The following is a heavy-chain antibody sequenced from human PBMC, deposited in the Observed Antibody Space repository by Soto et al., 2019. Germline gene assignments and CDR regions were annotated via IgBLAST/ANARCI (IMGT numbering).Heavy chain of an antibody. D-gene: IGHD2-2*01. CDR2: MNPNSGET. V-gene: IGHV1-8*02. Sequence: QEQLVQSAAEVKKPGASVKVSCMTSGYTINDYEINWVRQATGQGLEWIGWMNPNSGETGYAQRFQGRVTMTTSSSLSTAYLELSSLTSDDTAVYYCARIAMPARPRWYNWFDPWGQGTLVTVSS. CDR3: ARIAMPARPRWYNWFDP. CDR1: GYTINDYE. J-gene: IGHJ5*02.